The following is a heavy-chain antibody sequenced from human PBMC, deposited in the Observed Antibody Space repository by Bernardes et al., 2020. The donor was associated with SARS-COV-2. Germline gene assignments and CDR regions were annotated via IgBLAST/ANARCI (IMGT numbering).Heavy chain of an antibody. CDR3: ARFWFSGTYSPYFDY. D-gene: IGHD1-26*01. Sequence: GGSLRLSCAASGFTFSSYWMSWVRQAPGKGLEWVANIKKDGSEKYYVDSVKGRFTISRDNAKNSLSLQLSSLRAEDTAVYYCARFWFSGTYSPYFDYWGQGTLVTVSS. CDR1: GFTFSSYW. CDR2: IKKDGSEK. J-gene: IGHJ4*02. V-gene: IGHV3-7*04.